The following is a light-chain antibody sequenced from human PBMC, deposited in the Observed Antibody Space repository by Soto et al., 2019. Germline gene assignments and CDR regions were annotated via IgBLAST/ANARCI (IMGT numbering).Light chain of an antibody. CDR3: ISYTSSSTRV. Sequence: QSALTQPASVSGSPGQSITISCTGTSSDVGGYNYVSWYQQHPGKAPKLMIYDVSNRPSGVSNRFSGSKSGNTASLTISGLLAEDEADHDCISYTSSSTRVFGGGTKVTVL. J-gene: IGLJ2*01. CDR2: DVS. CDR1: SSDVGGYNY. V-gene: IGLV2-14*01.